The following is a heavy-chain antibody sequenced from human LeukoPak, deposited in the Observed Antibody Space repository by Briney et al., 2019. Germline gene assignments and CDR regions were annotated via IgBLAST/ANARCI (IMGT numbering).Heavy chain of an antibody. CDR3: AKDSLRERIVGSTTRGVNDY. D-gene: IGHD1-26*01. Sequence: GGSLRLSCAASGFTFSSYEMNWVRRAPGKGLEWVSYISSSGSTIYYADSVKGRFTISRDNAKNSLYLQMNSLRAEDTAVYYCAKDSLRERIVGSTTRGVNDYWGQGTLVTVSS. V-gene: IGHV3-48*03. J-gene: IGHJ4*02. CDR1: GFTFSSYE. CDR2: ISSSGSTI.